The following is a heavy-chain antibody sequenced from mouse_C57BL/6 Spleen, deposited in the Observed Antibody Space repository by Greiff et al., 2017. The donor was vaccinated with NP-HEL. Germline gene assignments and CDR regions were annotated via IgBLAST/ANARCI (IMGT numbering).Heavy chain of an antibody. CDR1: GYSFTGYF. D-gene: IGHD2-3*01. J-gene: IGHJ1*03. CDR2: INPYNGDT. CDR3: ARERMVRGYFDV. Sequence: LVEPGDSVKISCKASGYSFTGYFMNWVMQSHGKSLEWIGRINPYNGDTFYNQKFKGKATVTVDKSSSAAHMELRSLRSKDSAVYYCARERMVRGYFDVWGTGTTVTVSS. V-gene: IGHV1-20*01.